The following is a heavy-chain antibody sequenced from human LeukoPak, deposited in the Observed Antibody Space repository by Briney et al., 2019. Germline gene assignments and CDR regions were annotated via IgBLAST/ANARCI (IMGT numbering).Heavy chain of an antibody. CDR1: GFTFSSYR. CDR2: IKQDGNEK. D-gene: IGHD6-19*01. V-gene: IGHV3-7*03. Sequence: GGSLRLSCAASGFTFSSYRMSWVRQAPGKGLEWVANIKQDGNEKYYVDSVKGRFTISRDNANNFLYLQMNSLRAEDTALYYCARAYKDRSLAGKKEFFQHWGQGTLVTVSS. CDR3: ARAYKDRSLAGKKEFFQH. J-gene: IGHJ1*01.